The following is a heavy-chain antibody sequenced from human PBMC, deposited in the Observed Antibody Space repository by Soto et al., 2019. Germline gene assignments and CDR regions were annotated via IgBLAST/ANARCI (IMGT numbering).Heavy chain of an antibody. CDR2: IYKSATT. V-gene: IGHV4-30-4*01. CDR1: GNSISNLDYF. D-gene: IGHD7-27*01. CDR3: ARGRYCLTGRCFPNWFDS. J-gene: IGHJ5*01. Sequence: SETLSLTCSVSGNSISNLDYFWAWIRQPPGQALEYIGYIYKSATTYYNPSFESRVAISADTSKSQFSLNVTSVTAADTAVYFCARGRYCLTGRCFPNWFDSWGQGALVTVSS.